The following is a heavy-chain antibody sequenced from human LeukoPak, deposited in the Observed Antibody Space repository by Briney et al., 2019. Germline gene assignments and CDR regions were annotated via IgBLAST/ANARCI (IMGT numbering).Heavy chain of an antibody. D-gene: IGHD3-3*01. CDR2: INPNSGGT. V-gene: IGHV1-2*02. CDR3: ARGGGEITIFGVVIFQAFDI. CDR1: GCTFTGYY. J-gene: IGHJ3*02. Sequence: ASVNVSCKASGCTFTGYYMHSVRQAPGQGVAWMGWINPNSGGTNYAQKFQGRVTMTRDTPISTAYMELSRLRSDDTAVYYCARGGGEITIFGVVIFQAFDIWGQGTMVTVSS.